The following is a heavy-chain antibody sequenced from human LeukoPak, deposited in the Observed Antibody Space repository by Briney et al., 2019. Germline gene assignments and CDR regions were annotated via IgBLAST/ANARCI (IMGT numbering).Heavy chain of an antibody. CDR3: ASPTSYCSSSSCRDAFDI. Sequence: SETLSLTCAVYGRPFSGYYWTWIRQPPGKGLEWIGEINHSGSTNYNPSLKSRVTISVDTSKNQFSLKLSSVTAADTAVYYCASPTSYCSSSSCRDAFDIWGQGTMVTVSS. D-gene: IGHD2-2*01. J-gene: IGHJ3*02. CDR2: INHSGST. CDR1: GRPFSGYY. V-gene: IGHV4-34*01.